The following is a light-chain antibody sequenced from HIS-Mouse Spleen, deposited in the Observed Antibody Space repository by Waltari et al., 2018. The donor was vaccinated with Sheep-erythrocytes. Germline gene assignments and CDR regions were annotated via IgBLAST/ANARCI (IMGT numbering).Light chain of an antibody. J-gene: IGLJ1*01. V-gene: IGLV2-11*01. CDR1: RSTLGGYNY. CDR2: DVS. CDR3: CSYAGSYNHV. Sequence: QSALTQPRSVSGSPGQSVPISCTGTRSTLGGYNYVSWYQQHPGKAPKLMIYDVSKRPSGVPDRFSGSKSGNTASLTISGLQAEDEADYYCCSYAGSYNHVFATGTKVTVL.